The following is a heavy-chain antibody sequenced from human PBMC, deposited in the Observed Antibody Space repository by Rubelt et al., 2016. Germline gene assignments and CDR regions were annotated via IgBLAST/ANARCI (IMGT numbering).Heavy chain of an antibody. D-gene: IGHD3-22*01. CDR3: ATSPYDSSGYHSRSFDY. CDR2: INSDGSST. V-gene: IGHV3-74*01. Sequence: QVPGKGLVWVSRINSDGSSTSYVDSVKGRFTISRDNAKNTLYLQMNSLRDEDTAVYYCATSPYDSSGYHSRSFDYWGQGTLVTVSS. J-gene: IGHJ4*02.